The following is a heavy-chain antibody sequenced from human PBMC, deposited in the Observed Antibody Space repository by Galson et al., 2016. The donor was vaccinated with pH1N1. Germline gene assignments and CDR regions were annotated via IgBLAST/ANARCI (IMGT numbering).Heavy chain of an antibody. Sequence: QSGAEVKKPGESLKISCKASGYTFTSYDINWVRQATGQGLEWMGWMNPNSGNTGPAQKFQGRVTMTRNSSITTAYMELSSLRFEDTAVYYCARGRKYAMDVWGQGTTVTVSS. CDR2: MNPNSGNT. CDR3: ARGRKYAMDV. D-gene: IGHD1-14*01. V-gene: IGHV1-8*01. CDR1: GYTFTSYD. J-gene: IGHJ6*02.